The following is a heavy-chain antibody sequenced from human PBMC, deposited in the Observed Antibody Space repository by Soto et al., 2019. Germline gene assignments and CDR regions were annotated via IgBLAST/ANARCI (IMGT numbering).Heavy chain of an antibody. J-gene: IGHJ4*02. Sequence: GGSLRLSCAASGFTFSSYAMHWVRQAPGKGLEWVAVISYDGSNKYYADSVKGRFTISRDNSKNTLYLQMNSLRAEDTAVYYCARDGHWRDGYTNHYFGYWGQGTLVTVSS. D-gene: IGHD5-12*01. CDR3: ARDGHWRDGYTNHYFGY. CDR2: ISYDGSNK. CDR1: GFTFSSYA. V-gene: IGHV3-30-3*01.